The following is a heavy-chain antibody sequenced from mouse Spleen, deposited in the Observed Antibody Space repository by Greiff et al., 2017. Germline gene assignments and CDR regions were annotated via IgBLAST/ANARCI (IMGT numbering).Heavy chain of an antibody. CDR3: ARRWSYAMDY. Sequence: DVHLVESGGDLVKPGGSLKLSCAASGFTFSSYGMSWVRQTPDKRLEWVATISSGGSYTYYPDSVKGRFTISRDNAKNTLYLQMSSLKSEDTAMYYCARRWSYAMDYWGQGTSVTVSS. CDR1: GFTFSSYG. J-gene: IGHJ4*01. V-gene: IGHV5-6*01. CDR2: ISSGGSYT.